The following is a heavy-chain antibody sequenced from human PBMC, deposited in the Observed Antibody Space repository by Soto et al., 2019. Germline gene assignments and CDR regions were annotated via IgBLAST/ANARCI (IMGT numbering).Heavy chain of an antibody. Sequence: SETLSLTCVVSGGSITSYHWSWIRQPPGKGLEWIGYVYNSGSTDYNPSLKSRVTISEDTSKSQFSLKVNSMTAADTAVYYCARYRREAVAGYTLDNWGQGILVTVPQ. V-gene: IGHV4-59*01. CDR2: VYNSGST. CDR1: GGSITSYH. D-gene: IGHD6-13*01. CDR3: ARYRREAVAGYTLDN. J-gene: IGHJ4*02.